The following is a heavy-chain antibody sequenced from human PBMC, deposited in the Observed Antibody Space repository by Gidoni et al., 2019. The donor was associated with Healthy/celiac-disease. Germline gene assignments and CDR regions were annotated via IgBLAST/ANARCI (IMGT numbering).Heavy chain of an antibody. D-gene: IGHD1-26*01. CDR2: ISSSSSYI. V-gene: IGHV3-21*01. CDR1: GFTFCSYS. Sequence: EVQLVESGGGLVKPGGSLRLSCAASGFTFCSYSMNWVRQAPGKGLEWVSSISSSSSYIYYADSVKGRFTISRDNAKNSLYLQMNSLRAEDTAVYYCALGSRLVVGATGYWGQGTLVTVSS. CDR3: ALGSRLVVGATGY. J-gene: IGHJ4*02.